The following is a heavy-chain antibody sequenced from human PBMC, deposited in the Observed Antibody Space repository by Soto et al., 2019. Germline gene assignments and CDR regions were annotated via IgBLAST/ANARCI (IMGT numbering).Heavy chain of an antibody. CDR3: ARDRYGDYAGDF. CDR2: ISGSGDHI. J-gene: IGHJ4*02. CDR1: GFTFTSYS. V-gene: IGHV3-21*01. Sequence: EVRLVESGGGLVQPGGSLRLSCVASGFTFTSYSMNWVRQAPGKGLEWVSYISGSGDHIYYADSVKGRFTISRDNAENSLSLQMNSLTAEDTAIYYCARDRYGDYAGDFWGQGTLVTVAS. D-gene: IGHD4-17*01.